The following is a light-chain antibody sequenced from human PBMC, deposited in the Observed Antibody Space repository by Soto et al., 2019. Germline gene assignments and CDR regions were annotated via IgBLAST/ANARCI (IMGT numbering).Light chain of an antibody. CDR2: GAS. CDR1: QSVTSNY. J-gene: IGKJ2*01. Sequence: EIVLTQSPGTLSLSPGERATLSCRASQSVTSNYLAWYQQKPGQAPRLLIYGASTRAAGVPDRFSGSGSGTDFTLTITRLEPEDFAVYYCQQYGRSPLLYTFGQGTEVGVK. V-gene: IGKV3-20*01. CDR3: QQYGRSPLLYT.